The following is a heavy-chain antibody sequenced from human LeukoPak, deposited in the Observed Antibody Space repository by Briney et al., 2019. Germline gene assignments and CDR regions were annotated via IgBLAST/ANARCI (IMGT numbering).Heavy chain of an antibody. D-gene: IGHD5-12*01. CDR1: GFTFSSYS. Sequence: PGGSLRLSCAASGFTFSSYSMNWVRQAPGKGLEWVSSISSSSSYIYYADSVKGRFTISRDNAKSSLYLQTNSLRAEDTAVYYCARDRSGYGIFDYWGQGTLVTVSS. J-gene: IGHJ4*02. CDR2: ISSSSSYI. V-gene: IGHV3-21*01. CDR3: ARDRSGYGIFDY.